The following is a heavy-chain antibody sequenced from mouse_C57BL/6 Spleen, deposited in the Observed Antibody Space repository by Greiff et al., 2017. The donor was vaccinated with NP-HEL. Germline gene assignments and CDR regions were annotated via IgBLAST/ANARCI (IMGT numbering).Heavy chain of an antibody. V-gene: IGHV1-52*01. CDR2: IDPSDSET. Sequence: QVQLQQPGAELVRPGSSVKLSCKASGYTFTSYWMHWVKQRPIQGLEWIGNIDPSDSETHYNQKFKDKATLTVDKSSSTAYMQLSSLTSEDSAVYYCASVGGSSYYYAMDYWGQGTSVTVSS. CDR3: ASVGGSSYYYAMDY. D-gene: IGHD1-1*01. CDR1: GYTFTSYW. J-gene: IGHJ4*01.